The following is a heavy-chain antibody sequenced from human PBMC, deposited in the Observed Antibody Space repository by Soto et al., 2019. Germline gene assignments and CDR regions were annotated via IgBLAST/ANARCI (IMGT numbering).Heavy chain of an antibody. Sequence: SVKVSCKASGFTFTSSAFQWVRQARGQRLEWIGWIAVGSGYTNYAQRFQDRVTLTRDMSTATTYMELSRLTSEDSAIYYCARSAGNAGRFSEYWGQGTVVTVSS. D-gene: IGHD2-15*01. CDR3: ARSAGNAGRFSEY. CDR2: IAVGSGYT. V-gene: IGHV1-58*01. J-gene: IGHJ4*02. CDR1: GFTFTSSA.